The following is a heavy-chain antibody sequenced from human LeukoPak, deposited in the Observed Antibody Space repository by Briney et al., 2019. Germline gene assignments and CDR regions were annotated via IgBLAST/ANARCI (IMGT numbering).Heavy chain of an antibody. CDR3: ARSSFIPNDY. Sequence: NPSETLSLTCTVSGGSISSSSYYWSWIRQPPGKGLEWIGEINHSGSTNYNPSLKSRVTISVDTSKNQFSLKLSSVTAADTAVYYCARSSFIPNDYWGQGTLVAVSS. J-gene: IGHJ4*02. CDR1: GGSISSSSYY. CDR2: INHSGST. D-gene: IGHD3-16*01. V-gene: IGHV4-39*07.